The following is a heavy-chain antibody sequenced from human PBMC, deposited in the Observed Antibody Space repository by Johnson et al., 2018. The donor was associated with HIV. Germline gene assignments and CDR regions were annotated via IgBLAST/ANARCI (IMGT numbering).Heavy chain of an antibody. V-gene: IGHV3-66*02. CDR2: IHNGGST. CDR3: ARVLSGYTYGYRHDVFDL. CDR1: GFTVSGNY. D-gene: IGHD5-18*01. Sequence: VQLVESGGGLVQPGGSLRLSCAASGFTVSGNYMRWVRQAPGKGLEWVSVIHNGGSTYYADSVKGRFTISRDNSRNTLYLQMNSLRAEDTAVYYCARVLSGYTYGYRHDVFDLWGQGTMVSVSS. J-gene: IGHJ3*01.